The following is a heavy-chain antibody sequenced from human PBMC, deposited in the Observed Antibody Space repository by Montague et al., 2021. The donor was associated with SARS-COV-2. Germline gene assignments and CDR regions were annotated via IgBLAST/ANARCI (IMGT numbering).Heavy chain of an antibody. J-gene: IGHJ3*02. CDR3: ARGQITMVRGVPQRAFDI. V-gene: IGHV4-4*02. D-gene: IGHD3-10*01. CDR2: IYHSGST. CDR1: GGSISSSNW. Sequence: SETLSLTCAVSGGSISSSNWWSWVRQPPGKGLEWIGEIYHSGSTNYNPSLKSRVTISVDKSKSQFSLKLSSVTAADTAVYYCARGQITMVRGVPQRAFDIWGQGTMVTVSS.